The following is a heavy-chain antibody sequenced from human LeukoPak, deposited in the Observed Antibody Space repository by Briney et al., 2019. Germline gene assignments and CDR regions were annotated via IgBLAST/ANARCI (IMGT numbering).Heavy chain of an antibody. V-gene: IGHV3-23*01. CDR3: AKDAYNWKYYFDC. CDR1: GFTLSSYA. J-gene: IGHJ4*02. Sequence: PGGSLRLSCAASGFTLSSYAMSWVRQAPGKGLEWVSSISGSGYTTYYLDSVKGRFTTSRDNSKNTLYLQMNNLRAEDTALYYCAKDAYNWKYYFDCWGQGTLVTVSS. D-gene: IGHD1-20*01. CDR2: ISGSGYTT.